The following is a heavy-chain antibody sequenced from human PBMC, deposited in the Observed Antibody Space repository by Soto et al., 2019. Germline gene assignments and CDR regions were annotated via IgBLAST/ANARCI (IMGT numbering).Heavy chain of an antibody. CDR1: GGTISSGGYY. V-gene: IGHV4-31*03. CDR3: ARGSSIAGLYYGMDV. CDR2: NYYSGIT. Sequence: SETLSLTCTVSGGTISSGGYYWSWIRQHPGKGLEWIGYNYYSGITYYNPSLKSRVTISLDTSKNQFSLKLSSVTAADTAVYYCARGSSIAGLYYGMDVWGQGTTVTVSS. D-gene: IGHD6-6*01. J-gene: IGHJ6*02.